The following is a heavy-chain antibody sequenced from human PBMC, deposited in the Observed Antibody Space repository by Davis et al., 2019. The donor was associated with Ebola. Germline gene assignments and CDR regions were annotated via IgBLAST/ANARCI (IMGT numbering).Heavy chain of an antibody. CDR2: IYDRST. CDR3: ATTQWLREVDN. V-gene: IGHV3-53*05. Sequence: GESLKISCAASGFTVSSNHMSWVRQAPGKGLEWVSVIYDRSTAYADSVRGRFTISRDKSNNSLYLDMNSLRVDDTAVYYCATTQWLREVDNWGQGTLVTVSS. CDR1: GFTVSSNH. J-gene: IGHJ4*02. D-gene: IGHD6-19*01.